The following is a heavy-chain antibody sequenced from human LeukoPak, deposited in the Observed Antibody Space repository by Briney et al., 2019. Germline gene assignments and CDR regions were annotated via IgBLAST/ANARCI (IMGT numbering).Heavy chain of an antibody. CDR1: GYTFTSYG. CDR3: ARGQAWYYDSSGTGGAFDY. J-gene: IGHJ4*02. D-gene: IGHD3-22*01. CDR2: ISAYNGNT. V-gene: IGHV1-18*01. Sequence: ASVKVSCKASGYTFTSYGISWVRQAPGQGLEWMGWISAYNGNTNYAQKLQGRVTMTTDTSTSTAYMELRSLRSDDTAVYHCARGQAWYYDSSGTGGAFDYWGQGTLVTVSS.